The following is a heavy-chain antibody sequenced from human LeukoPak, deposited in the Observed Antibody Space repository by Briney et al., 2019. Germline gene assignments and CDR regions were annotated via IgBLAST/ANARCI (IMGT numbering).Heavy chain of an antibody. CDR3: ARARSDSRGWYEFDY. CDR1: GFTASSNY. J-gene: IGHJ4*02. D-gene: IGHD6-19*01. V-gene: IGHV3-53*01. CDR2: IHGGGNT. Sequence: GGSLRLSCGVSGFTASSNYMGWVRQVPGKGLEWVPIIHGGGNTDYADSVKGRFTISRDSSKNTLCLQMNSLRAEDTAVYHCARARSDSRGWYEFDYWGQGTLVTVSS.